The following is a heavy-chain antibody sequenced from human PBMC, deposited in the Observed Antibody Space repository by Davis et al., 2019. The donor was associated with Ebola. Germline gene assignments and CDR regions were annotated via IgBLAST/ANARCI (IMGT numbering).Heavy chain of an antibody. CDR2: IRSKAYGGTT. D-gene: IGHD4-23*01. CDR3: AREDYGGNSPFDY. V-gene: IGHV3-49*03. J-gene: IGHJ4*02. CDR1: GFTFGDYA. Sequence: PGGSLRLSCTASGFTFGDYAMSWFRQAPGKGLEWVGFIRSKAYGGTTEYAASVKGRFTISRDDSKSIAYLQMNSLRAEDTAVYYCAREDYGGNSPFDYWGQGTLVTVSS.